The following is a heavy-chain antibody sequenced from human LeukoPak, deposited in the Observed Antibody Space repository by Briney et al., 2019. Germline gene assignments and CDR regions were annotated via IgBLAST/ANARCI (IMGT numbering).Heavy chain of an antibody. Sequence: GTSLTLSCAASGFTVSSYDRQWLRQAPGKGKEWVGVIWYDGSNKYYADSMKGRFTISRDHSKITLYLQMNSLRAEVTAVYYCATDRELSAYDIAAFDIRGHGAIIVVSS. J-gene: IGHJ3*02. CDR3: ATDRELSAYDIAAFDI. CDR2: IWYDGSNK. V-gene: IGHV3-33*01. D-gene: IGHD3-22*01. CDR1: GFTVSSYD.